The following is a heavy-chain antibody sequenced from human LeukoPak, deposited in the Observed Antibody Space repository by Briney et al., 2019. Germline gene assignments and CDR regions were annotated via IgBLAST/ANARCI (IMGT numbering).Heavy chain of an antibody. CDR1: GFTVSSNY. Sequence: GGSLRLSCAASGFTVSSNYTSWVRQAPGKGLEWVSVIYSGGSTYYADSVKGRFTISRDNSKTTLYLQMNSMRAECTAVYYCARVRGCSSTSCYWWFDPWGQGTLVTVSS. CDR2: IYSGGST. D-gene: IGHD2-2*01. J-gene: IGHJ5*02. V-gene: IGHV3-53*01. CDR3: ARVRGCSSTSCYWWFDP.